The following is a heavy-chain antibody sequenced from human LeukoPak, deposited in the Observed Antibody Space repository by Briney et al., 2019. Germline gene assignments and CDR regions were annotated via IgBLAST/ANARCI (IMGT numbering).Heavy chain of an antibody. CDR3: ARGVQQCDY. CDR2: IKQDGSEK. V-gene: IGHV3-7*01. J-gene: IGHJ4*02. CDR1: GFAFTDYY. D-gene: IGHD6-13*01. Sequence: GGSLRLSCAASGFAFTDYYMSWVRQAPGKGLEWVANIKQDGSEKYYVDSVKGRFTISRDNAKNSLYLQMNSLRAEDTAVYYCARGVQQCDYWGQGTLVTVSS.